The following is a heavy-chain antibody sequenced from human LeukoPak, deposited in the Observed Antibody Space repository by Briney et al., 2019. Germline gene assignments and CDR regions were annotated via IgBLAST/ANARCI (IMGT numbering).Heavy chain of an antibody. CDR1: GFSFDNYA. V-gene: IGHV3-23*01. D-gene: IGHD3-3*01. CDR3: AKTLRDLEWLTGELDV. CDR2: IGGSGSDT. J-gene: IGHJ6*02. Sequence: GGSLRLSCAASGFSFDNYARRWVRQTTGQGLAWVSAIGGSGSDTSYTGSVKGRFTISRDNSKSPLYLQMNSLRAEDTSVYHCAKTLRDLEWLTGELDVWGQGTAVTVSS.